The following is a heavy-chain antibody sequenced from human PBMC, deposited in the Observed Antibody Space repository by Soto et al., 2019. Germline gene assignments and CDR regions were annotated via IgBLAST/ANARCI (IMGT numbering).Heavy chain of an antibody. J-gene: IGHJ4*02. V-gene: IGHV4-34*01. D-gene: IGHD2-15*01. Sequence: SETLSLTCAVYGGSFSGYYWSRIRQPPGKGLEWIGEINHSGSTNYNPSLKSRVTISVDTSKNQFSLKLSSVTAADTAVYYFARAGDCSGGSCHFYYFYYWGQGTLVTVSS. CDR1: GGSFSGYY. CDR3: ARAGDCSGGSCHFYYFYY. CDR2: INHSGST.